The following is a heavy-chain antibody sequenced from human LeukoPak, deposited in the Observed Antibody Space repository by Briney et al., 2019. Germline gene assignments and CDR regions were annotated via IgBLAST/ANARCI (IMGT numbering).Heavy chain of an antibody. Sequence: ASVKVSCKTSGGTFSSYAISWVRQAPGQGLEWMGWINPNSGGTNYAQKFQGRVTMTRDTSISTAYMELSRLRSDDTAVYYCARVPRRDGYNRGGFDYWGQGTLVTVSS. CDR2: INPNSGGT. CDR3: ARVPRRDGYNRGGFDY. J-gene: IGHJ4*02. D-gene: IGHD5-24*01. V-gene: IGHV1-2*02. CDR1: GGTFSSYA.